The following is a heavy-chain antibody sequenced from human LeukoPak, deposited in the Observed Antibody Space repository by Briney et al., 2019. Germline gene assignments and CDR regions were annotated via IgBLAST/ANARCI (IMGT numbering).Heavy chain of an antibody. D-gene: IGHD2-2*01. Sequence: GASVKVSCKASGYTFTGYYMHWVRQAPGQGLEWMGWINPNSGGTNYAQKFQGRVTMTRDTSISTAYMELSRLRSDDTAVYYCARGRRRYCSSTSCYQTSDAFDIWGQGTMVTVSS. CDR1: GYTFTGYY. J-gene: IGHJ3*02. CDR3: ARGRRRYCSSTSCYQTSDAFDI. CDR2: INPNSGGT. V-gene: IGHV1-2*02.